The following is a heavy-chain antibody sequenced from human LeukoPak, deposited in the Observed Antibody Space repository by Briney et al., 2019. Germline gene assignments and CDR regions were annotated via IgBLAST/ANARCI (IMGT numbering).Heavy chain of an antibody. CDR2: IYYSGST. J-gene: IGHJ5*02. CDR3: ARLGLIYDILTGYYAYNWFDP. V-gene: IGHV4-30-4*01. CDR1: GGSISSGDYY. D-gene: IGHD3-9*01. Sequence: PSQTLSLTCTVSGGSISSGDYYWNWIRQPPGQGLEWIGSIYYSGSTYYNPSLKSRVIISVDTSKNQFSLKLNSVTAADTAVYYCARLGLIYDILTGYYAYNWFDPWGQGTLVTVPS.